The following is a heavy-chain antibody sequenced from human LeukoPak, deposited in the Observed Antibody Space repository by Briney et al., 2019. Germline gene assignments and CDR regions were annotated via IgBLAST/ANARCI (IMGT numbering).Heavy chain of an antibody. D-gene: IGHD3-22*01. CDR3: ARDRGSSGYYNWFDP. J-gene: IGHJ5*02. CDR1: GFTFSSYS. V-gene: IGHV3-21*01. CDR2: ISSSSSYI. Sequence: SGGSLRLSCAASGFTFSSYSMNWVRQAPGKGLEWVSSISSSSSYIYYADSVKGRFTISRDNAKNSLYLQMNSLRAEDTAVYYCARDRGSSGYYNWFDPWGQGTLVTVSS.